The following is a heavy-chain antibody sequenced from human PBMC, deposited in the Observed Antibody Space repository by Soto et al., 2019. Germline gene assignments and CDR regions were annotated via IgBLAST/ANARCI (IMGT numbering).Heavy chain of an antibody. CDR2: IGTAGDT. CDR1: GFTFSSYD. V-gene: IGHV3-13*01. J-gene: IGHJ6*02. Sequence: EVQLVESGGGLVQPGGSLRLSCAASGFTFSSYDMHWVRQATGKGLEWVSAIGTAGDTYYPGSVKGRFTISRENAKNSLYLQMNSLRAGDTAVYYCARETGDYGMDVWGQGTTVNVSS. CDR3: ARETGDYGMDV.